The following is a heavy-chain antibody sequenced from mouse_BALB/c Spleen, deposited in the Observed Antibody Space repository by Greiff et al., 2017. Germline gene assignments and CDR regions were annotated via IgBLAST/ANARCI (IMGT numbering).Heavy chain of an antibody. Sequence: QVQLQQPGDELGKTGHSVKLSCKASGYNFTSYWINWVKLRPGQGLEWIGDIYPGSGSTNYNEKFKSKATLTVDTSSSTAYMQLSSLASEDSALYYCAIGEATWFAYWGQGTLVTVSA. V-gene: IGHV1-55*01. J-gene: IGHJ3*01. CDR2: IYPGSGST. D-gene: IGHD3-2*02. CDR1: GYNFTSYW. CDR3: AIGEATWFAY.